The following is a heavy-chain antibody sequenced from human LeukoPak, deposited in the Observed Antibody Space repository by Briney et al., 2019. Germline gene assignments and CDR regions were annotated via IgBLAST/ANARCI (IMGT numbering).Heavy chain of an antibody. D-gene: IGHD1-26*01. V-gene: IGHV1-2*02. J-gene: IGHJ5*02. CDR3: ARDVGGSSDSFNPWTPFDP. CDR1: GYSFTDYY. Sequence: ASVKVSCKASGYSFTDYYIHWVRQAPGQGLEWMGWINANSGGTHYAQNFQGRVTMTRDTSSSTAYLELSGLRSDDTAVFYCARDVGGSSDSFNPWTPFDPWGQGTLVTVSS. CDR2: INANSGGT.